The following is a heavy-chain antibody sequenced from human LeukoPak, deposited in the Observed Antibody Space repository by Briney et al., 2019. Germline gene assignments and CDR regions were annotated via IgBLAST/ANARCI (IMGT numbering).Heavy chain of an antibody. CDR3: ARHYIAAGGGDAFDI. CDR2: IYHSGST. D-gene: IGHD6-13*01. CDR1: GGSISGYY. Sequence: KASETLSLTCTVSGGSISGYYWTWIRQSPGKGLEWLGYIYHSGSTNYNPSLKSRVTISVDTSKNQFSLKLSSVTAADTAVYYCARHYIAAGGGDAFDIWGQGTMVTVSS. V-gene: IGHV4-59*08. J-gene: IGHJ3*02.